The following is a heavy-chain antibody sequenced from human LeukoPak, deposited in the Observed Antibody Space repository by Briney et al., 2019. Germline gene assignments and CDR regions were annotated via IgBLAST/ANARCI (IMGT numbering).Heavy chain of an antibody. D-gene: IGHD3-10*01. J-gene: IGHJ4*02. CDR3: AKGHYGSGSYYYIDY. CDR2: ISGSGGST. Sequence: GGSLSLSCAASGFTFSSYAMSWVRQAPGKGLEWVSAISGSGGSTYYAASVKGRFTISRDNSKNTLYLQMNSLRAEDTAVYYCAKGHYGSGSYYYIDYWGQGTLVTVSS. CDR1: GFTFSSYA. V-gene: IGHV3-23*01.